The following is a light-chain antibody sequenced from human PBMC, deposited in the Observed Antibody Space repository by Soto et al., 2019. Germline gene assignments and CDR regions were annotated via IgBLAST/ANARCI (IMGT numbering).Light chain of an antibody. V-gene: IGLV2-14*01. CDR1: SGDIGGYNY. Sequence: QSVLTQPASVSGSPGQSITISCTGTSGDIGGYNYVSWYQQHPGKAPKLLISEVTNRPSGVSTRFSGSKSGNTASLTISGLQAEDEADYYCSSYTTNSAPVVFGAGTKVTVL. J-gene: IGLJ2*01. CDR2: EVT. CDR3: SSYTTNSAPVV.